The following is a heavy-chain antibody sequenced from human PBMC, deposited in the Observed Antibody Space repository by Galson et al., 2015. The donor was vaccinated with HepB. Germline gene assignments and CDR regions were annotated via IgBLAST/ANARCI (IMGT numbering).Heavy chain of an antibody. CDR3: ARDGVAVAVPRYYYYYYMDV. V-gene: IGHV1-18*01. D-gene: IGHD6-19*01. CDR2: ISAYNGNT. J-gene: IGHJ6*03. CDR1: GYTFTSYG. Sequence: SVKVSCKASGYTFTSYGISWVRQAPGQGLEWMGWISAYNGNTNYAQKLQGRVTMTTDTSTSTAYMELRSLRSDDTAVYYCARDGVAVAVPRYYYYYYMDVWGKGTTVTVSS.